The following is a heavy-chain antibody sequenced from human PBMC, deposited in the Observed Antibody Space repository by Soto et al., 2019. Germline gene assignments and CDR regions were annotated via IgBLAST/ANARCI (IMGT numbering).Heavy chain of an antibody. J-gene: IGHJ4*02. CDR1: GGSISSSSYY. Sequence: PSETLSLTCTVSGGSISSSSYYWGWIRQPPGKGLEWIGSIYYSGSIYYNPSLKSRVTISVDTSKNQFSLKLSFVTAADTAVYYCASPIAARGPFDYWCQGTLVTVSS. CDR2: IYYSGSI. V-gene: IGHV4-39*01. D-gene: IGHD6-6*01. CDR3: ASPIAARGPFDY.